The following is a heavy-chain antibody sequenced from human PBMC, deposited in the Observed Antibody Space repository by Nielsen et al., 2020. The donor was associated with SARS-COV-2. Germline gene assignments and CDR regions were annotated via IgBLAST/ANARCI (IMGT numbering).Heavy chain of an antibody. CDR3: ASHKFGEGH. V-gene: IGHV3-74*01. D-gene: IGHD3-10*01. Sequence: GVLKISCAASGFTFSNYWMHWVRQGPGKGLFWVSRISPDGTTTAYADSVKGRFTISRDNARNTLYLQMNSLRAEDTAVYYCASHKFGEGHWGQGTLVSVSS. CDR2: ISPDGTTT. CDR1: GFTFSNYW. J-gene: IGHJ1*01.